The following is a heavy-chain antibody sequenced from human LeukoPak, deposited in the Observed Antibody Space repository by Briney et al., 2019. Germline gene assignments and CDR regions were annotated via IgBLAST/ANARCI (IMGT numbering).Heavy chain of an antibody. CDR3: AREGPYSNSGGGFDI. Sequence: GGSLRLSCVASGFTFRSYEMNWVRQAPGKGLEWVSYISGSGITIYYGDSVKGRFTISRDNAKNSLYLQMNSLRAEDTAVYSCAREGPYSNSGGGFDIWGQGTMVTVSS. CDR1: GFTFRSYE. CDR2: ISGSGITI. D-gene: IGHD4-11*01. J-gene: IGHJ3*02. V-gene: IGHV3-48*03.